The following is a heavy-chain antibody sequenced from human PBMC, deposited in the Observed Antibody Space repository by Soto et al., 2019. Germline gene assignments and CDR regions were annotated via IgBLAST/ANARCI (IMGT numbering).Heavy chain of an antibody. CDR1: GASIGSGGW. Sequence: QVHLQESRPGLVKPSETLSLTCAVSGASIGSGGWWSWVRQPPGKGLEWIAEIFHDGNTNYSPSLKSRVTISVDKSQNQFSLNVYSVTAADTAVYYCARHEGWTGPDQWGQGTLVTVSS. J-gene: IGHJ5*02. CDR2: IFHDGNT. V-gene: IGHV4-4*02. CDR3: ARHEGWTGPDQ. D-gene: IGHD2-8*02.